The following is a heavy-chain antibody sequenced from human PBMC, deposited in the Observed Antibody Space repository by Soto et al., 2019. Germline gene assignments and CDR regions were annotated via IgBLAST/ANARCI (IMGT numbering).Heavy chain of an antibody. Sequence: SETLSLTCTVSGGSISNSYWSWIRQSPEKGLEWIGYIYSSGSTNYNPSLNSRVTISVDTSKNQFSLKLSSVTAADTAVYYCARFSVVVTAVAYWGQGTLVTVSS. CDR2: IYSSGST. J-gene: IGHJ4*02. CDR3: ARFSVVVTAVAY. D-gene: IGHD2-21*02. CDR1: GGSISNSY. V-gene: IGHV4-4*08.